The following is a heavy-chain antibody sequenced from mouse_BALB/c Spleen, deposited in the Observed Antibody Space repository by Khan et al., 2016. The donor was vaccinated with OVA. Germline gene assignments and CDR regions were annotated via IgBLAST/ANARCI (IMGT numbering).Heavy chain of an antibody. CDR3: AKYRYDYFDY. CDR2: IYPGDGDT. V-gene: IGHV1-87*01. D-gene: IGHD2-14*01. Sequence: VQLQQSGAELARPGASVKLSCKASGYTFTSYWMQWVRQRPGKGLDWIGPIYPGDGDTRYTQKFKGKATLTADKSPSKAYMQLSSLTSEDSAVYCCAKYRYDYFDYWGQGTTLTVSS. J-gene: IGHJ2*01. CDR1: GYTFTSYW.